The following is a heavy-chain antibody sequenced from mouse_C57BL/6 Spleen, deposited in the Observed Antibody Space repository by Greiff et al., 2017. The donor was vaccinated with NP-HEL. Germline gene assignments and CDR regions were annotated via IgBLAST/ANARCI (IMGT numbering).Heavy chain of an antibody. CDR1: GYTFTTYP. D-gene: IGHD1-1*01. CDR3: ARRITTVQVGDYFDY. J-gene: IGHJ2*01. Sequence: QVQLKQSGAELVKPGASVKMSCKASGYTFTTYPIEWMKQNHGKSLEWIGNFHPYNDDTKYNEKFKGKATLTVEKSSSTVYLELSRLTSDDSAVYYCARRITTVQVGDYFDYWGQGTTLTVSS. CDR2: FHPYNDDT. V-gene: IGHV1-47*01.